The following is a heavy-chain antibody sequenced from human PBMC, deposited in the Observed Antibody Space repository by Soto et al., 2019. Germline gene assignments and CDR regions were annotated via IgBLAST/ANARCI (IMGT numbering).Heavy chain of an antibody. V-gene: IGHV4-38-2*01. J-gene: IGHJ6*02. CDR3: ARGRGYSYGYNYYYGMDV. Sequence: PSETLSLTCAVSGYSISSGYYCGWIRQPPGKGLEWIGSIYHSGSTYYNPSLKSRVTISVDTSKNQFSLKLSSVTAADTAVYYCARGRGYSYGYNYYYGMDVWGQGTTVTVSS. CDR1: GYSISSGYY. D-gene: IGHD5-18*01. CDR2: IYHSGST.